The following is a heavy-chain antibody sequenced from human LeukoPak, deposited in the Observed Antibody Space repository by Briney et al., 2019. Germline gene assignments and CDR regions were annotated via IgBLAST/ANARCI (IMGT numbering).Heavy chain of an antibody. CDR3: ARPPLGAAQLLF. CDR1: GFTVSSNY. CDR2: ISSTSNVI. D-gene: IGHD2-2*01. V-gene: IGHV3-48*02. Sequence: GGSLRLSCAASGFTVSSNYMSWVRQAPGKGLEWLSYISSTSNVIYYADSVKGGFTISRDNAKNSLYLQMNSLRDADTAMYYCARPPLGAAQLLFWGQGTMVTVSS. J-gene: IGHJ4*01.